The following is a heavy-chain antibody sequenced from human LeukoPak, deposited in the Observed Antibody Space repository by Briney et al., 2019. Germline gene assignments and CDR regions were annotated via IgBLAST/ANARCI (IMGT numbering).Heavy chain of an antibody. Sequence: PSETLSLTCTVSGGSIRSYYWTWIRQPPGKGLEWIGYIYYSGSTNYKPSLKSRVTISVDTSKNQLSLRLSSVTAADTAVYYCTGNYYGSGSYADFDYWGQGTLVTVSS. CDR3: TGNYYGSGSYADFDY. J-gene: IGHJ4*02. CDR1: GGSIRSYY. V-gene: IGHV4-59*01. CDR2: IYYSGST. D-gene: IGHD3-10*01.